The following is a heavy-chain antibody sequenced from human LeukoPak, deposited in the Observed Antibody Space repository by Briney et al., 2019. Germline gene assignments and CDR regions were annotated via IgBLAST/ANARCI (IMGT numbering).Heavy chain of an antibody. V-gene: IGHV3-9*01. CDR3: AKATNYDSSRPLDY. D-gene: IGHD3-22*01. CDR2: ISWNSGSI. J-gene: IGHJ4*02. CDR1: GFTFDDYA. Sequence: GGSLRLSCATSGFTFDDYAMNWVRQAPGKGLEWVSGISWNSGSIAYVDSVKGRFTISRDNAKNSLYLQMNSLRPEDTALYYCAKATNYDSSRPLDYWGQGTLVTVSS.